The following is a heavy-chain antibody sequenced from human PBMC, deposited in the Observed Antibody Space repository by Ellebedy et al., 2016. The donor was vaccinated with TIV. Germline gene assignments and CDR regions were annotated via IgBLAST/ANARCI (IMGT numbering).Heavy chain of an antibody. J-gene: IGHJ4*02. D-gene: IGHD3-22*01. CDR2: IKADASER. CDR3: VRDRAWFPHDY. CDR1: GFTFSSYW. V-gene: IGHV3-7*01. Sequence: PGGSLRLSCAASGFTFSSYWMSWVRQAPGKGLEWVANIKADASERHHVDSVKGRFTISRDNAKNSLYLQMNSLRAEDTALYYCVRDRAWFPHDYWGQGTLVTVTS.